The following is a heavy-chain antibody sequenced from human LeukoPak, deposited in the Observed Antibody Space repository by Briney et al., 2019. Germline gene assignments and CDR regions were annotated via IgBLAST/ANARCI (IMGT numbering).Heavy chain of an antibody. Sequence: HPGGSLRLSCAASGFTFSSYWMGWARQAPGKGLEWVANIKQDGSEKYYVDSVKGRFTISRDNAKNSLYLQVNSLRAEDTAVYYCARDMYYSYYYYMDVWGKGTTVTVSS. V-gene: IGHV3-7*01. CDR3: ARDMYYSYYYYMDV. CDR1: GFTFSSYW. D-gene: IGHD3-10*02. J-gene: IGHJ6*03. CDR2: IKQDGSEK.